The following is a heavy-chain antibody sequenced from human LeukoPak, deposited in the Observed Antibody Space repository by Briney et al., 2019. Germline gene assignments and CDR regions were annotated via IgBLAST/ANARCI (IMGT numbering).Heavy chain of an antibody. J-gene: IGHJ4*02. CDR2: IFYSGST. D-gene: IGHD6-19*01. Sequence: PSETLSLTCAVSGGSISSSVWWSWVRQPPGKALEWIGNIFYSGSTYYSPSLKSRVTISLDTSRNQFSLKLNSVTAADTAVYYCASRIYSSGWYPFDYWGQGTLVTVSS. CDR3: ASRIYSSGWYPFDY. V-gene: IGHV4-4*02. CDR1: GGSISSSVW.